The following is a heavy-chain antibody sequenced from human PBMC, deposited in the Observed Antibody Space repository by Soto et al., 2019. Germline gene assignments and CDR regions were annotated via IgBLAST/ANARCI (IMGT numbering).Heavy chain of an antibody. CDR1: GFTFSSYG. D-gene: IGHD6-13*01. CDR2: ISYDGSNK. CDR3: AKDLKNEDLYSSSWSVRWCFDY. V-gene: IGHV3-30*18. Sequence: ESGGGVVQPGRSLRLSCAASGFTFSSYGMHWVRQAPGKGLEWVAVISYDGSNKYYADSVKGRFTISRDNSKNTLYLQMNSLRAEDTAVYYCAKDLKNEDLYSSSWSVRWCFDYWGQGTLVTVSS. J-gene: IGHJ4*02.